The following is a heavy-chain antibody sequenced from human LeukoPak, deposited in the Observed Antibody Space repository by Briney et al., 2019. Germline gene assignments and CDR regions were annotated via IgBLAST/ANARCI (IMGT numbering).Heavy chain of an antibody. V-gene: IGHV4-30-4*08. J-gene: IGHJ4*02. CDR3: ARDDCSGGSCFLFDY. Sequence: SQTLSLTCTVSGGSISSGDYYWSWIRQPPGKGLEWIGYIYYSGSTYYNPSLKSRVTISVDTSKNQFSLKLSSVTAADTAVYYCARDDCSGGSCFLFDYWGQGTLVTVSS. D-gene: IGHD2-15*01. CDR1: GGSISSGDYY. CDR2: IYYSGST.